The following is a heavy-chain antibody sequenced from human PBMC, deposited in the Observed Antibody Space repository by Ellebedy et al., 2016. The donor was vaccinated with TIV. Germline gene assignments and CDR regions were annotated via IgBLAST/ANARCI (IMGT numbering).Heavy chain of an antibody. CDR3: AREGVVATMYIDT. J-gene: IGHJ4*02. CDR1: GGSITTYF. V-gene: IGHV4-59*12. D-gene: IGHD5-12*01. CDR2: VYYTGTT. Sequence: MPSETLSLTCNVSGGSITTYFWSWIRQPPGKGLEWIGYVYYTGTTDYNPSLSSRVPMSIATSKNQFSLNLRSVTAADTAVYYCAREGVVATMYIDTWGPGTLVTVSS.